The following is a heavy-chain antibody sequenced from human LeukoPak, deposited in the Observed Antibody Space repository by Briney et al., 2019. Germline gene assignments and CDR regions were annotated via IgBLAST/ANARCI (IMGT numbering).Heavy chain of an antibody. D-gene: IGHD3-22*01. J-gene: IGHJ3*02. Sequence: SETLSLTCTVSGGSISGYYWSWIRQPPGKGLEWIGHISYSGSTRYNSSLNSRVTISLDTSRNQFSLKLNSVTAADTAVYYCAKSNGYGLIDIWGQGTMVTVSS. CDR2: ISYSGST. CDR3: AKSNGYGLIDI. V-gene: IGHV4-59*12. CDR1: GGSISGYY.